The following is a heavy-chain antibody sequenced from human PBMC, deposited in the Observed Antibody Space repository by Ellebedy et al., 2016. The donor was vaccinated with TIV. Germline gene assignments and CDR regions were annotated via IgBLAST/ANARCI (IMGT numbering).Heavy chain of an antibody. D-gene: IGHD1-26*01. V-gene: IGHV1-58*01. J-gene: IGHJ4*02. Sequence: ASVKVSCKASGFTFTSSAVQWVRQARGQRLEWIGWIVVGSGNTNYAQKFQKRVTITRDMSTSTAYMELSSLRSEDTAVYYCAAEDRSGSYHYWGQGTLVTVSS. CDR1: GFTFTSSA. CDR2: IVVGSGNT. CDR3: AAEDRSGSYHY.